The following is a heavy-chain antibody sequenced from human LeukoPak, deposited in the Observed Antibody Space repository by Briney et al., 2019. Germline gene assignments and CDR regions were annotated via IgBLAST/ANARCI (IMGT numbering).Heavy chain of an antibody. D-gene: IGHD4-17*01. CDR1: GGSFSGYY. CDR3: ARGATVTTLDY. CDR2: IYYSGSS. V-gene: IGHV4-34*09. J-gene: IGHJ4*02. Sequence: SETLSLTCAVYGGSFSGYYWSWIRQHPGKGLEWIGYIYYSGSSYYNPSLKSRVTMSVDTSKNQFFLKLSSVTAADAAVYYCARGATVTTLDYWGQGTLVTVSS.